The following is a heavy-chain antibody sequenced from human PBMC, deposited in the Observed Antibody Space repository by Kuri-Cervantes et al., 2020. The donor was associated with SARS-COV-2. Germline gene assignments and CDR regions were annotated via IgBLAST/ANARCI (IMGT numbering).Heavy chain of an antibody. D-gene: IGHD3-10*01. J-gene: IGHJ6*03. CDR1: GGSFSDYS. CDR3: ARELLFGYYYYYYMDV. V-gene: IGHV4-34*01. CDR2: INHSGGT. Sequence: SETLSLTCAVYGGSFSDYSWTWIRRPPGKGLEWVGEINHSGGTNYSPSLESRVAISVDTSKNQFSLKLSSVTAADTAVYYCARELLFGYYYYYYMDVWGKGITVTVSS.